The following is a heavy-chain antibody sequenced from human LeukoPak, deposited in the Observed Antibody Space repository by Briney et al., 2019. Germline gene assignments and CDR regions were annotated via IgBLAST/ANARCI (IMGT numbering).Heavy chain of an antibody. CDR2: IYYSGST. CDR1: GGSISSYY. D-gene: IGHD3-10*01. CDR3: ARRGSGSPMYYFDY. Sequence: SETLSLTCTVSGGSISSYYWSWIRQPPGKGLEWIGYIYYSGSTNYNPSLKSRVTISVDTSKNQFSLKLSSVTAADTAVYYCARRGSGSPMYYFDYWGQGTLVTVSS. J-gene: IGHJ4*02. V-gene: IGHV4-59*01.